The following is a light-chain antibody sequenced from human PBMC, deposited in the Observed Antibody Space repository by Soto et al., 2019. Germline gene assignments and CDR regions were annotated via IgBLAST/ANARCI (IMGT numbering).Light chain of an antibody. J-gene: IGKJ1*01. V-gene: IGKV1-5*01. CDR3: QQYNSDSGT. CDR1: QSISSW. Sequence: DIQMTQSPSTLSASVGDRVTITCRASQSISSWLAWYQQKPGKAPNLLIYGASSLQSGVPSRFSGSGSGTEFTLTINSLQPDEFATYYCQQYNSDSGTFGQGTKVEIK. CDR2: GAS.